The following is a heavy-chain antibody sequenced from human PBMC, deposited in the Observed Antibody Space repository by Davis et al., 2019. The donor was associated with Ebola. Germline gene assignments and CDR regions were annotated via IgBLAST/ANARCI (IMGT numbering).Heavy chain of an antibody. Sequence: MPGGSLRLSCAVYGGSFSGYYWSWIRQPPGKGLEWIGEINHSGSTNYNPSLKSRVTISVDTSKNQFSLKLSSVTAADTAVYYCARLTKMWGQGTLVTVSS. CDR3: ARLTKM. CDR1: GGSFSGYY. CDR2: INHSGST. D-gene: IGHD3-9*01. J-gene: IGHJ4*02. V-gene: IGHV4-34*01.